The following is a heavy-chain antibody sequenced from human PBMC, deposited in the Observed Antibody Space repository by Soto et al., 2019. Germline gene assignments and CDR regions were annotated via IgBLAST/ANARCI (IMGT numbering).Heavy chain of an antibody. J-gene: IGHJ3*02. CDR1: GYIFTSYW. CDR3: ASAPGPSDAFDI. Sequence: GESVKISCNCSGYIFTSYWIGWVRQMPGKGLEWMGIIYPGDSDTRYGPSFQGQVTISADKSISTAYLQWSSLKASDTAMYYCASAPGPSDAFDIWGQGTMVTVSS. V-gene: IGHV5-51*01. CDR2: IYPGDSDT.